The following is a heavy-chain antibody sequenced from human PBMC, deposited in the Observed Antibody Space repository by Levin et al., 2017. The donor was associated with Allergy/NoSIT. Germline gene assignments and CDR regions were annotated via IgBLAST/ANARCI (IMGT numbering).Heavy chain of an antibody. J-gene: IGHJ6*02. CDR2: INSDGSST. CDR1: GFTFSSYW. V-gene: IGHV3-74*01. D-gene: IGHD2-15*01. CDR3: ARDHRERDIVVVVAAGGMDG. Sequence: PGGSLRLSCAASGFTFSSYWMHWVRQAPGKGLVWVSRINSDGSSTSYADSVKGRFTISRDNAKNTLYLQMNSLRAEDTAVYYCARDHRERDIVVVVAAGGMDGWGQGTTVTVSS.